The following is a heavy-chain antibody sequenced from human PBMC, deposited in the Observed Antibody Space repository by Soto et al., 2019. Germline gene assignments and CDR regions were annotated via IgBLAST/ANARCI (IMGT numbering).Heavy chain of an antibody. CDR3: ARSDNWFDP. CDR2: ISANNGNT. V-gene: IGHV1-18*01. CDR1: GYTFTSYG. J-gene: IGHJ5*02. Sequence: ASVKVSCKASGYTFTSYGISWVRQAPGQGLEWMGWISANNGNTNYAQKLQGRVTMTRDTSTSTAYMELSSLRSEDTAVYYCARSDNWFDPWGQGTLVTVSS.